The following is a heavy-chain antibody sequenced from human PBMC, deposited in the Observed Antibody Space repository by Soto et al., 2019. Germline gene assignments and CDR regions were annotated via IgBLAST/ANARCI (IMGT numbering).Heavy chain of an antibody. CDR1: GYTFTSYG. D-gene: IGHD3-10*01. V-gene: IGHV1-18*01. Sequence: QVHLVQSGAEVKKPGASVKVSCKASGYTFTSYGITWVRQAPGQGLEWMGWISAHNGNTDYAQKLQGRVIVPRDTSTNTAYMEVRRLLSGDTAVYHCARGRCGGYWGQGALVTVSS. CDR2: ISAHNGNT. CDR3: ARGRCGGY. J-gene: IGHJ4*02.